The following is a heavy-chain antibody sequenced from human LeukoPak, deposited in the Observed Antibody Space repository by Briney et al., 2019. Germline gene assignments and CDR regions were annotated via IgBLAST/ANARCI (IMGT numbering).Heavy chain of an antibody. CDR3: ARTVHYSSGWSPTYYFDY. CDR2: IYNSGNT. CDR1: GDSISNYY. V-gene: IGHV4-59*01. D-gene: IGHD6-19*01. Sequence: SSETLSLTCNVSGDSISNYYWSWIRQHPGKGLEWIGYIYNSGNTNYNPSLKSRVTISEDTSKNQFSLKLSSVTAADTAVYYCARTVHYSSGWSPTYYFDYWGQGTLVTVS. J-gene: IGHJ4*02.